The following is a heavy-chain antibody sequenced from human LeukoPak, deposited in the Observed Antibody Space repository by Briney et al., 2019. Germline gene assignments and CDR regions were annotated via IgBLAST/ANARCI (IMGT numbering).Heavy chain of an antibody. CDR2: INSDGSTT. Sequence: GGSLRLSCAASGFTFSSYWMHWVRQAPGKGLVRVSRINSDGSTTAYADSVKGRFTISRDNAKNTLYLQMSSLRAEDTAVYYCARGDAYALNYWGQGTLVTVSS. J-gene: IGHJ4*02. D-gene: IGHD2-2*01. V-gene: IGHV3-74*01. CDR3: ARGDAYALNY. CDR1: GFTFSSYW.